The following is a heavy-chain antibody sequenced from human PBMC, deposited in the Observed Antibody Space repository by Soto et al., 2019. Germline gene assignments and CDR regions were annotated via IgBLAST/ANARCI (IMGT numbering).Heavy chain of an antibody. CDR1: GYSFTSYW. J-gene: IGHJ5*02. CDR3: ARQEQWLVLGAVYNWFDP. Sequence: GESLKISCKGSGYSFTSYWISWVRQMPGKGLEWMGRIDPIDSYTNYSPSFQGHVTISADKSTSTAYLQWSSLRASDTAMYYCARQEQWLVLGAVYNWFDPWGQGTLVTVSS. D-gene: IGHD6-19*01. CDR2: IDPIDSYT. V-gene: IGHV5-10-1*01.